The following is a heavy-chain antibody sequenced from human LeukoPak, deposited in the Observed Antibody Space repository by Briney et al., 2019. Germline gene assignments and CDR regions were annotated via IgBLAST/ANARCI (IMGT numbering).Heavy chain of an antibody. CDR2: ISSNGGST. J-gene: IGHJ4*02. D-gene: IGHD5-24*01. Sequence: PGGSLRLSCSASGFTFSRYAMHWVRQAPGKGLEYVSAISSNGGSTYYADSVKGRFTISRDNAKNTLYLQMNSLRAEDTAVYYCARDRDAYLTDFDYWGQGTLVTVSS. CDR3: ARDRDAYLTDFDY. V-gene: IGHV3-64*04. CDR1: GFTFSRYA.